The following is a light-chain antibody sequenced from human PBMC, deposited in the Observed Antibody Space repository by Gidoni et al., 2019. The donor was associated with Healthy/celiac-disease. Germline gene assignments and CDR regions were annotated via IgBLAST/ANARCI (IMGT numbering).Light chain of an antibody. J-gene: IGKJ1*01. Sequence: ELVMRQSPATLSVSPGERATPSCRASQSVSSNLAWSQQKPGQPPRSLIYGASTRATGSPAGFSGRGSGREFTLTISSRQSEDVAVYYCQQYNNWRPWTFGQGTKVEIK. CDR1: QSVSSN. CDR3: QQYNNWRPWT. CDR2: GAS. V-gene: IGKV3-15*01.